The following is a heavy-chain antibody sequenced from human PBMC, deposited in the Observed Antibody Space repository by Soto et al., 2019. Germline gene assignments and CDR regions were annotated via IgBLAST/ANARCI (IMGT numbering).Heavy chain of an antibody. CDR2: VRSSGGET. V-gene: IGHV3-23*01. J-gene: IGHJ4*02. D-gene: IGHD6-13*01. CDR1: GFPFSNYA. Sequence: GGSRRLSCAASGFPFSNYAMSWVRQPEGKGQVLVSAVRSSGGETYNADSANGRFNITSDNSKNMLNLQMKSMRVEDTAVNYCAKDSASSWERPSWGQGTLVTVSS. CDR3: AKDSASSWERPS.